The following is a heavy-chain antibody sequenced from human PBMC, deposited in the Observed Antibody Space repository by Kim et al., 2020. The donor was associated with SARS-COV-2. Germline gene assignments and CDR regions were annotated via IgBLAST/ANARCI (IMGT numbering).Heavy chain of an antibody. D-gene: IGHD3-10*01. Sequence: SETLSLTCTVSGGSISSYYWSWIRQPPGKGLEWIGYIYYSGSTNYNPSLKSRVTISVDTSKNQFSLKLSSVSAADTAVYYCARHEALLLWFGRGAFDIWGKGTMVTVSS. V-gene: IGHV4-59*08. CDR3: ARHEALLLWFGRGAFDI. CDR2: IYYSGST. J-gene: IGHJ3*02. CDR1: GGSISSYY.